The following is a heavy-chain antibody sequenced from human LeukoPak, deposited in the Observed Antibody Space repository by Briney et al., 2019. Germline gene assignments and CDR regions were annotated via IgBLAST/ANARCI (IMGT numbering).Heavy chain of an antibody. CDR2: IWYDGSNK. Sequence: RTGGSLRLSCAASGFTVSSNYISWVRQAPGKGLEWVAVIWYDGSNKYYADSVKGRFTISRDNSKNTLYLQLNSLKTEDTAVYYCTTIMTTVTTSLLVWGQGTLVTVSS. D-gene: IGHD4-17*01. CDR1: GFTVSSNY. CDR3: TTIMTTVTTSLLV. V-gene: IGHV3-33*08. J-gene: IGHJ4*02.